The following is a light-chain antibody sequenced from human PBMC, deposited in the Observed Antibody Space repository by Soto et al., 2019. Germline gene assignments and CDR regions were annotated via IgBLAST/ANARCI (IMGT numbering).Light chain of an antibody. Sequence: DIQMPKSPPTLSASLGDRVTITCRASQTISSWLAWYQQKPGKATKLLIYKASTLKSGVPSRFSGSGSGTEFTLTISSLQPDDFATYYCQQYNSYSRTVGQGTKVDIK. CDR1: QTISSW. CDR3: QQYNSYSRT. CDR2: KAS. J-gene: IGKJ1*01. V-gene: IGKV1-5*03.